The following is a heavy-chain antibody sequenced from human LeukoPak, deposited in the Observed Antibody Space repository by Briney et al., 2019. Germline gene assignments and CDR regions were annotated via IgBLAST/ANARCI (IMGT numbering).Heavy chain of an antibody. CDR1: GYTFTSYD. J-gene: IGHJ4*02. Sequence: ASVKVSCKASGYTFTSYDINWVRQATGQGLEWMGWMNPNSGNTGYAQNFQGRVTMTRNTSMSTAYIELSSLTSEDTAVYYCARGVDSSGYYLDYWGQGTLVTVSP. CDR3: ARGVDSSGYYLDY. D-gene: IGHD3-22*01. V-gene: IGHV1-8*01. CDR2: MNPNSGNT.